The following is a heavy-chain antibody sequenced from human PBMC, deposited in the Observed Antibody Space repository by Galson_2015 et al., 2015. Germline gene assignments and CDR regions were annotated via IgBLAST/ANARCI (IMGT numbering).Heavy chain of an antibody. V-gene: IGHV3-11*01. J-gene: IGHJ4*02. D-gene: IGHD2-21*01. CDR2: ISSGGTTI. CDR3: ARDLQALLGAGDH. Sequence: SLRLSCAASGFSFRDYPMAWIRQAPGKGLEWVSYISSGGTTIYYAESVRGRFIASRDNAGNSLFLQMSGLRAEDTAVYYCARDLQALLGAGDHWGQGTLVTVSS. CDR1: GFSFRDYP.